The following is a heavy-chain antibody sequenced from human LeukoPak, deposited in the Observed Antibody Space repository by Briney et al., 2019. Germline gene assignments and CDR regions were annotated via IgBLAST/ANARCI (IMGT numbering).Heavy chain of an antibody. Sequence: GGSLRLPCAASGFTFSSYGMSWVRQAPGKGLEWVSAISGSGGSTYYADSVKGRFTISRDNSKNTLYLQMNSLRAEDTAVYYCAKAAVAGTAEYDYFDYWGQGTLVTVSS. V-gene: IGHV3-23*01. D-gene: IGHD6-19*01. CDR1: GFTFSSYG. CDR2: ISGSGGST. CDR3: AKAAVAGTAEYDYFDY. J-gene: IGHJ4*02.